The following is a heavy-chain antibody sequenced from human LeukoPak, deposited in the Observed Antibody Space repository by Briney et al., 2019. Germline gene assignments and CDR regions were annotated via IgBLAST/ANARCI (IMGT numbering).Heavy chain of an antibody. CDR2: INPSGGST. Sequence: GASVKVSCKASGYTFTSYYMHWVRQAPGQGLEWMGIINPSGGSTSYAQKFQGRVTMTRNTSISTAYMELSSLRSEDTAVYYCARGRGTSGRGYNWFDPWGQGTLVTVSS. V-gene: IGHV1-46*01. D-gene: IGHD1-14*01. CDR3: ARGRGTSGRGYNWFDP. J-gene: IGHJ5*02. CDR1: GYTFTSYY.